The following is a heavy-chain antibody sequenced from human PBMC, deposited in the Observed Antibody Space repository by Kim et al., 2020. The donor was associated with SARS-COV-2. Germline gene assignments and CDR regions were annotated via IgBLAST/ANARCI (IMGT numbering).Heavy chain of an antibody. CDR3: AREGARGDVREQRLVATFLFDY. CDR1: GGSFSGYY. J-gene: IGHJ4*02. CDR2: INHSGST. Sequence: SETLSLTCAVYGGSFSGYYWSWIRQPPGKGLEWIGEINHSGSTNYNPSLKSRVTISVDTSKNQFSLKLSSVTAADTAVYYCAREGARGDVREQRLVATFLFDYWGQGTLVTVSS. D-gene: IGHD5-12*01. V-gene: IGHV4-34*01.